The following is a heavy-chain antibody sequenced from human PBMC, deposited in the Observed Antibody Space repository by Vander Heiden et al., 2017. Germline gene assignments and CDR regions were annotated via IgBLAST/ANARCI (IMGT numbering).Heavy chain of an antibody. D-gene: IGHD3-3*01. J-gene: IGHJ6*02. CDR1: GFTFEEYA. CDR2: ISWNSAVV. Sequence: MELVESGGGVAQPGRSLRLSCAASGFTFEEYAMHWVRKVPGKGLEWVSGISWNSAVVGYADSVKGQFTVSRDNAKSSLYLEMNSLRVEDTALYFCAKVNDVWSGGGMDVWGQGTTVIVSS. CDR3: AKVNDVWSGGGMDV. V-gene: IGHV3-9*01.